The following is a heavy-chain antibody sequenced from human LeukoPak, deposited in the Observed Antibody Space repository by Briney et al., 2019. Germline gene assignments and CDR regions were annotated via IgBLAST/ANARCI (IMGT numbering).Heavy chain of an antibody. CDR2: IYTSGST. Sequence: SETRSLTCTVSGGSISSYYWSWIRQPAGKGLEWIGRIYTSGSTNYNPSLKSRVTMSVDTSKNQFSLKLSSVTAADTAVYYCARMSYDFWSGYPLAFDIWGQGTMVTVSS. V-gene: IGHV4-4*07. CDR3: ARMSYDFWSGYPLAFDI. D-gene: IGHD3-3*01. J-gene: IGHJ3*02. CDR1: GGSISSYY.